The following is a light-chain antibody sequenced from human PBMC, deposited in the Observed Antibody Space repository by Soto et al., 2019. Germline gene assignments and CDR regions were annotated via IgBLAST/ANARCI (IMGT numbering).Light chain of an antibody. CDR2: GAS. J-gene: IGKJ1*01. Sequence: EIVLTQSPGTLSLSPGERATLSCRASQSVSSSFLAWYQQKPGQAPRLLIYGASSRATGIPDRFSGSGYGTALTLTISRLEPEDFAVYYCQQYGSSPPWTLGQGTKVEIK. CDR1: QSVSSSF. CDR3: QQYGSSPPWT. V-gene: IGKV3-20*01.